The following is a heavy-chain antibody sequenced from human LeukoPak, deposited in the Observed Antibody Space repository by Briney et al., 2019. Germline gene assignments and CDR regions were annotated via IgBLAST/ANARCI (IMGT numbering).Heavy chain of an antibody. D-gene: IGHD2-21*01. CDR2: INHSGST. CDR1: GGSFSGYY. CDR3: ARVVGSRRWYFVL. J-gene: IGHJ2*01. Sequence: SETLSLTCAVYGGSFSGYYWSWIRQPPGKGLEWIGEINHSGSTNYNPSLKSRVTISVDTSKNQFSLKLSSVTAADTAVYYCARVVGSRRWYFVLWGRSTLVTVSS. V-gene: IGHV4-34*01.